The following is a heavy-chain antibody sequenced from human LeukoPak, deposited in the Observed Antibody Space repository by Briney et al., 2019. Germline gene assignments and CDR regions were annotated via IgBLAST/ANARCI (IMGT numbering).Heavy chain of an antibody. CDR3: ARAKDTAMVTGAAFDI. CDR2: ISSSSSTI. Sequence: PGGSLRLSCAASGFTFSSYSMNWVRQAPGKGLEWVSYISSSSSTIYYADSVKGRFTISRDNSKNTLYLQMNSLRAEDTAVYYCARAKDTAMVTGAAFDIWGQGTMVTVSS. V-gene: IGHV3-48*01. J-gene: IGHJ3*02. CDR1: GFTFSSYS. D-gene: IGHD5-18*01.